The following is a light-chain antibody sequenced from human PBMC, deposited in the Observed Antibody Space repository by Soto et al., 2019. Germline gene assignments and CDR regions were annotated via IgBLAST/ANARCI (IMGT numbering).Light chain of an antibody. CDR1: QSVSDN. CDR3: QQRSNWPEIT. V-gene: IGKV3-11*01. CDR2: GAS. Sequence: EIVLTQSPATLSVSPGERVTLSCMASQSVSDNLAWYQQKPGQAPRLLIYGASIRATGIPARFSGSGSGTDFTLTISSLEPEDFAVYYCQQRSNWPEITFGQGTRLEIK. J-gene: IGKJ5*01.